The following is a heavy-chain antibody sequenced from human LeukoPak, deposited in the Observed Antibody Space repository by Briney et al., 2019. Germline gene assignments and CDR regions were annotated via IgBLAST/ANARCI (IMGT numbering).Heavy chain of an antibody. V-gene: IGHV4-4*07. Sequence: SETLSLTCTVSGGSINNYYCNWIRHPAGQGLDRIGRIYICGSTNYNPSLKSRVTISVATSKNQYHLNLGSVTATGTAAYCFARGSYCSADICSGGDAFDIWGQGTMVSVSS. CDR2: IYICGST. CDR3: ARGSYCSADICSGGDAFDI. D-gene: IGHD2-15*01. J-gene: IGHJ3*02. CDR1: GGSINNYY.